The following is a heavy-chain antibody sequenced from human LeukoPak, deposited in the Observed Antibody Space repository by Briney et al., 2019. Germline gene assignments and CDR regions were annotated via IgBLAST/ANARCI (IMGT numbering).Heavy chain of an antibody. CDR3: EGSYYDILTGYYTPGMDV. D-gene: IGHD3-9*01. V-gene: IGHV3-23*01. Sequence: GGPLRLSCAASGFTFSSYAMSWVRQAPGKGLEWVSAISGSGGSTYYADSVKGRFTISRDNSKNTLYLQMNSLRAEDTAVYYCEGSYYDILTGYYTPGMDVWGQGTTVTVSS. CDR2: ISGSGGST. CDR1: GFTFSSYA. J-gene: IGHJ6*02.